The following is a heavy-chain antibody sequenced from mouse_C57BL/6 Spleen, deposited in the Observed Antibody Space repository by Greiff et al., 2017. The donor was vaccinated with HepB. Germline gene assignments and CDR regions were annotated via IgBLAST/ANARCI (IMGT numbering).Heavy chain of an antibody. CDR2: IYPRSGNT. Sequence: QVQLQQSGAELARPGASVKLSCKASGYTFTSYGISWVKQRTGQGLEWIGEIYPRSGNTYYNEKFKGKATLTADKSSSTAYMELRSLTSEDSAVYFCVRSITTVVATDYFDYWGQGTTLTVSS. CDR3: VRSITTVVATDYFDY. CDR1: GYTFTSYG. D-gene: IGHD1-1*01. J-gene: IGHJ2*01. V-gene: IGHV1-81*01.